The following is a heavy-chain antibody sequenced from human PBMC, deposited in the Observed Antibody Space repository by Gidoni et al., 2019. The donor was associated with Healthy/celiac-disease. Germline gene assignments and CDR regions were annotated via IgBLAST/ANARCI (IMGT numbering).Heavy chain of an antibody. V-gene: IGHV3-33*01. D-gene: IGHD6-19*01. CDR2: IGYDGSNK. J-gene: IGHJ6*02. CDR3: ARDRVYSSGWYEVNYYYGMDV. CDR1: GFPFSRYG. Sequence: QVQLVESGGGVVQPGRSLRRSCAASGFPFSRYGLHGGRQAPGKGLEWVAVIGYDGSNKYYADSVKGRFTISRDNSKNTLYLQMNSLRAEDTAVYYCARDRVYSSGWYEVNYYYGMDVWGQGTTVTVSS.